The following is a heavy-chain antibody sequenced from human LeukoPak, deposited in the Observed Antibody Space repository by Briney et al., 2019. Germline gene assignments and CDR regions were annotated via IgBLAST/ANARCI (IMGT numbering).Heavy chain of an antibody. D-gene: IGHD2-2*03. V-gene: IGHV5-51*01. CDR3: ARLGHCSSTSCKGGGFDY. J-gene: IGHJ4*02. CDR2: IYPGDSDT. CDR1: RYSFTTYW. Sequence: GESLKISCKGSRYSFTTYWIGWVRQMPGKGLEWMGIIYPGDSDTRYSPSFQGQVTISADKSISTAYLQWDSLKASDTAMYYCARLGHCSSTSCKGGGFDYWGQGTLVTVSS.